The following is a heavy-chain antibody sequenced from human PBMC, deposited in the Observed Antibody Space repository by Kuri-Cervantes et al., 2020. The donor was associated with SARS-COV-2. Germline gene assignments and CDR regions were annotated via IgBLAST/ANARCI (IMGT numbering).Heavy chain of an antibody. Sequence: GGSLRLSCAASGFTVSSNYMSWVRQAPGKGLEWVSVIYSGGSTYYADSVKGGFTISRDNSKNTLYLQMNSLRAEDTAVYYCAKTMVVTFPFDYWGQGTLVTVSS. CDR3: AKTMVVTFPFDY. D-gene: IGHD4-23*01. CDR2: IYSGGST. V-gene: IGHV3-66*01. CDR1: GFTVSSNY. J-gene: IGHJ4*02.